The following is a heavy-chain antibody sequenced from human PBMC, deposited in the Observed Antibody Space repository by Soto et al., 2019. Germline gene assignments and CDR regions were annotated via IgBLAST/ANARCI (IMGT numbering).Heavy chain of an antibody. Sequence: SETLSLTCTVAGGSISSSSYYWGWIRQPPGKGMEWIGSIYYSGSTSYNPSLKSRVTISVDTSKNQFSLRLSSVTAADTAVYYCARHRGYYDILTGYYTDLNFDSWGQGALVTVSS. D-gene: IGHD3-9*01. J-gene: IGHJ4*02. CDR2: IYYSGST. CDR3: ARHRGYYDILTGYYTDLNFDS. CDR1: GGSISSSSYY. V-gene: IGHV4-39*01.